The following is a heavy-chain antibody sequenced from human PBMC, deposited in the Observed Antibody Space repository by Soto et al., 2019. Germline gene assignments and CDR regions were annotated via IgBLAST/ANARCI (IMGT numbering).Heavy chain of an antibody. CDR2: IYSSGST. D-gene: IGHD6-13*01. J-gene: IGHJ4*02. CDR3: ARDLAAVPRAFDY. V-gene: IGHV4-59*01. CDR1: GGSISSYC. Sequence: SETLSLTCTDSGGSISSYCWTWIRQPPGKGLEWIGYIYSSGSTYYNPSLENRVTMSLDTSKNQFSLKLTSVTAADTAVYYCARDLAAVPRAFDYWGRGTLVTVSS.